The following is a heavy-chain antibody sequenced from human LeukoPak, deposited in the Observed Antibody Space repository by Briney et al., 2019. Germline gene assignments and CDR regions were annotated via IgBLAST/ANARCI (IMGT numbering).Heavy chain of an antibody. Sequence: SVKVSCKASGGTFSSYAISWVRQAPGQGLEWMGGIIPIFGTANYAQKFQGRVTITADESTSTAYMELSSLRSEDTAVYYCARETALPTYYYYYYMDVWGKGTTVTVSS. CDR3: ARETALPTYYYYYYMDV. D-gene: IGHD6-6*01. CDR2: IIPIFGTA. V-gene: IGHV1-69*13. CDR1: GGTFSSYA. J-gene: IGHJ6*03.